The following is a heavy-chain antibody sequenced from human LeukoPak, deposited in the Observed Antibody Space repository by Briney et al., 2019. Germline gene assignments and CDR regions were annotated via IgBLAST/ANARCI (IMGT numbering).Heavy chain of an antibody. J-gene: IGHJ3*02. CDR2: IYYSGST. CDR1: GASVSSGSYY. CDR3: VREMRYYDSSGYSFGADAFDI. Sequence: SETLSLTCNVSGASVSSGSYYWSWIRQPPGKGLEWIGYIYYSGSTNYNPSLKSRVTISVDTSKNQFSLKLSSVTAADTAVYYCVREMRYYDSSGYSFGADAFDIWGQGTMVTVSS. V-gene: IGHV4-61*01. D-gene: IGHD3-22*01.